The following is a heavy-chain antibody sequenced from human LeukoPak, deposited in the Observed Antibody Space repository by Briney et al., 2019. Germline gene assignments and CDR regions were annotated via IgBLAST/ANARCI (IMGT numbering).Heavy chain of an antibody. J-gene: IGHJ4*02. CDR1: GGSFSGYY. V-gene: IGHV4-34*01. Sequence: PSETLSLTCAVYGGSFSGYYWSWIRQPPGKGLEWIGEINHSGSTNYNPSLKSRVTISVDTSKNQFSLKLSSVTAADTAVYYCASRYSGSYYFPNWGQGTLVTVSS. D-gene: IGHD1-26*01. CDR3: ASRYSGSYYFPN. CDR2: INHSGST.